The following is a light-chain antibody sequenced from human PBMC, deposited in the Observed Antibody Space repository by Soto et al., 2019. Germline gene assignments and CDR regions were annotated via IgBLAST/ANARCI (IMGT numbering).Light chain of an antibody. V-gene: IGLV2-14*03. CDR3: SSYTRSSPVV. CDR2: DVY. J-gene: IGLJ2*01. Sequence: QSALTQPASVSGSPGQSITISCTGTRSDVGDYNYVSWYQQHPGRAPKLMIYDVYNRPSGVSNCFSGSKSGNTASLTISGLQAEDEADYYCSSYTRSSPVVFGGGTKLTVL. CDR1: RSDVGDYNY.